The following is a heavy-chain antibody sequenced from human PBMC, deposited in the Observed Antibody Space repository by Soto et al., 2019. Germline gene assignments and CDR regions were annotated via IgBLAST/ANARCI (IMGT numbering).Heavy chain of an antibody. CDR3: AKDATGSGINFDY. D-gene: IGHD3-10*01. J-gene: IGHJ4*02. CDR2: ISWNSGSI. V-gene: IGHV3-9*01. Sequence: GGSLRLSCAASGFTFDDYAMHWVRQAPGKGLEWVSGISWNSGSIGYADSVKGRFTISRDNAKNSLYLQMNSLRAEDTALYYCAKDATGSGINFDYWGQGTLVTVSS. CDR1: GFTFDDYA.